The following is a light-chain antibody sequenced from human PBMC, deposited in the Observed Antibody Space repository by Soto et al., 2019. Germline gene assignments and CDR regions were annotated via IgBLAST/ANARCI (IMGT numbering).Light chain of an antibody. CDR3: QQSYNAPYT. Sequence: DIQMTQSPSSLSVSIGDSITITCRASQNIGTYLNWYQMKLGRAPKLLIYSAATLQSGAPSRFSGGGSGTDFTLTIKNLQPDDFATYSCQQSYNAPYTFGQGTMLEIK. J-gene: IGKJ2*01. CDR2: SAA. V-gene: IGKV1-39*01. CDR1: QNIGTY.